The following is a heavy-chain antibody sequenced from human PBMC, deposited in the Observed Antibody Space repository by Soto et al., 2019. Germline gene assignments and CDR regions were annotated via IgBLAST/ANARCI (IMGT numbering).Heavy chain of an antibody. D-gene: IGHD1-26*01. V-gene: IGHV4-4*02. CDR3: ARGEHSGSYSDY. J-gene: IGHJ4*02. Sequence: QVQLQESGPGLVKPSGTLSLTCVVSGGSISSGNWWSWVRQPPGRWLEWIGEIYHSGSTNYNPSPKSRVTISVDKSKNHLSLQLRSVTVADTAVYYCARGEHSGSYSDYWGQGTLVTVSS. CDR2: IYHSGST. CDR1: GGSISSGNW.